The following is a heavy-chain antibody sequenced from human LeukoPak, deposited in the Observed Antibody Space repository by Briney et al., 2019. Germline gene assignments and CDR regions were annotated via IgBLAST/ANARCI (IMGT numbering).Heavy chain of an antibody. CDR1: GGSISSYY. D-gene: IGHD4-23*01. CDR3: ARQQGGNPFDY. J-gene: IGHJ4*02. Sequence: PSETLSLTCTVSGGSISSYYWSWIRQPPGKGLEWIGYIYYSGSTNYNPSLKSRVTISVDTSKNQFSLKLSSVTAADTAVYYCARQQGGNPFDYWGQGTLVTVSS. CDR2: IYYSGST. V-gene: IGHV4-59*08.